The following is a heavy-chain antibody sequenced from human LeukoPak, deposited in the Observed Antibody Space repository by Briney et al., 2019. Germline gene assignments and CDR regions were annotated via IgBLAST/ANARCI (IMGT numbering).Heavy chain of an antibody. CDR3: ARQLAAAGTAGLDY. CDR1: GGSISSYY. V-gene: IGHV4-4*07. J-gene: IGHJ4*02. Sequence: SETLSLTCTVSGGSISSYYWSWIRQPAGKGLEWIGRIYTSGSTNYNPSLKSRVTISVDTSKNQFSLKLSSVTAADTAVYYCARQLAAAGTAGLDYWGQGTLVTVSS. D-gene: IGHD6-13*01. CDR2: IYTSGST.